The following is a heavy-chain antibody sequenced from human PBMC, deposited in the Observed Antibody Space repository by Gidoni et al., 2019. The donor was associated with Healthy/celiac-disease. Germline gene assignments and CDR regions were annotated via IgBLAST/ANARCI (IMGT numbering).Heavy chain of an antibody. D-gene: IGHD3-3*01. V-gene: IGHV4-61*02. CDR1: GGSLRRCSYY. CDR3: AREGGTYYDFWSGSRGGIDY. J-gene: IGHJ4*02. CDR2: IYTSGST. Sequence: QVQLQESGPGLVKPSQTLSLTCTVSGGSLRRCSYYWSWIRQPAGKGLEWIGRIYTSGSTNYNPSLKSRVTISVDTSKNQFSLKLSSVTAADTAVYYCAREGGTYYDFWSGSRGGIDYWGQGTLVTVSS.